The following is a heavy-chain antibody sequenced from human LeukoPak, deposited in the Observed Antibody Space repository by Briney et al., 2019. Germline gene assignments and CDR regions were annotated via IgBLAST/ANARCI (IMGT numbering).Heavy chain of an antibody. CDR1: GGSISSYY. Sequence: SETLSLTCTVPGGSISSYYWSWIRQPPGKGLEWIGYIYYSGSTNYNPSLKSRVTISVDTSKSQFSLKLGSVTAADTAVYYCARGGYYGSGSYWNYWGQGTLVTVSS. J-gene: IGHJ4*02. CDR3: ARGGYYGSGSYWNY. D-gene: IGHD3-10*01. CDR2: IYYSGST. V-gene: IGHV4-59*12.